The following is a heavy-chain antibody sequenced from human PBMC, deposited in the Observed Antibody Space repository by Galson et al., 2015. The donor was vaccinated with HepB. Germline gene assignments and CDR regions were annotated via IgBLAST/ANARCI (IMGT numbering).Heavy chain of an antibody. V-gene: IGHV3-11*01. CDR3: ARGTFHSGNSSWRGFFDL. J-gene: IGHJ2*01. D-gene: IGHD3-22*01. Sequence: SLRLSCAASGFTFSDYYMSWIRQAPGKGLEWVSYISSSGTTIYYADSVSGRFTISRDNAKNSLYLQMNSLRAEDTALYYCARGTFHSGNSSWRGFFDLWGRGTLVTVSS. CDR1: GFTFSDYY. CDR2: ISSSGTTI.